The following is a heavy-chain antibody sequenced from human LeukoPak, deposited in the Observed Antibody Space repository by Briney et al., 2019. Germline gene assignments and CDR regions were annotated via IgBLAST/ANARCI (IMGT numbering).Heavy chain of an antibody. V-gene: IGHV3-23*01. D-gene: IGHD2-21*01. J-gene: IGHJ4*02. CDR2: LSDNGETA. CDR3: ARALPYSSQGID. Sequence: PGGSLRLSCAASGFTFSSNAMSWARQAPGKGLEWVSGLSDNGETAHAESVRGRFTISRDNSKNTLYLQMNSLRAGDTAVYYCARALPYSSQGIDWGQGTLVTV. CDR1: GFTFSSNA.